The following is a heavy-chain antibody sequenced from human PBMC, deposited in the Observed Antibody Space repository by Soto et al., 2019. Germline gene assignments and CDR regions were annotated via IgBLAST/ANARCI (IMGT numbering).Heavy chain of an antibody. D-gene: IGHD3-9*01. Sequence: QMQLVQSGPEVKKPGTSVKVSCKASGFTFTSSAVQWVQQARGQRLEWIGWIVVGSGNTNYAQKFQERVTITRDMSTSTAYMELSSLRSEDTAVYYCAAEAYYDILTAYYSDWYFDLWGRGTLVTDSS. CDR3: AAEAYYDILTAYYSDWYFDL. CDR1: GFTFTSSA. J-gene: IGHJ2*01. V-gene: IGHV1-58*01. CDR2: IVVGSGNT.